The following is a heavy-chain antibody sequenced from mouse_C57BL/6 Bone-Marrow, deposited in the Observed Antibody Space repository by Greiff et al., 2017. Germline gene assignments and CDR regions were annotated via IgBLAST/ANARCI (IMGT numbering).Heavy chain of an antibody. V-gene: IGHV5-6*01. CDR1: GFTFSSYG. Sequence: EVNLVESGGDLVKPGGSLKLSCAASGFTFSSYGMSWVRQTPDKRLEWVATISSGGSYTYYPDSVKGRFTISRDNAKNTLYLQMSSLKSEDTAMYYCARHAWFAYWGQGTLVTVSA. CDR3: ARHAWFAY. J-gene: IGHJ3*01. CDR2: ISSGGSYT.